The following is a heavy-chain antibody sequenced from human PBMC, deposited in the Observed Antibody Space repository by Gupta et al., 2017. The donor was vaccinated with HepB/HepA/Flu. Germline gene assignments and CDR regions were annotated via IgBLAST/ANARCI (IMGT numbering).Heavy chain of an antibody. D-gene: IGHD6-6*01. Sequence: QAQLQQWGAGLLDPSETLSLTCAVHDGSFTPYYYWTWIRQPPGKGREWIGEINHAGITKYDPSLKGRVTIAALLAKNQVSLHIMSVTSADTAVYCGGRCYWAARLAYWGQGTLVTVSS. CDR3: GRCYWAARLAY. V-gene: IGHV4-34*01. CDR1: DGSFTPYY. CDR2: INHAGIT. J-gene: IGHJ4*02.